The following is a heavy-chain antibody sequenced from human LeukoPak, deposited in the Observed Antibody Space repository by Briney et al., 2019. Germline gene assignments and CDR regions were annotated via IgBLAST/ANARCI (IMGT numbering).Heavy chain of an antibody. D-gene: IGHD2-15*01. CDR1: GFSFNDAW. J-gene: IGHJ4*02. Sequence: GGSLRLSCAASGFSFNDAWISWVRQAPGKGLEWVGRIKRETDGGTTDYAAPVKGRFTISRDDSKASLYLQMNNLKTEDTAVYYCTTDTRRVVVPKWGQGTLVTVSS. V-gene: IGHV3-15*01. CDR3: TTDTRRVVVPK. CDR2: IKRETDGGTT.